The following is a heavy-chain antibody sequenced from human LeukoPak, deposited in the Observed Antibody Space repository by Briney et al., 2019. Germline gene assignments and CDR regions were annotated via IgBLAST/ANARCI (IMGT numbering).Heavy chain of an antibody. CDR2: ISGSGGST. D-gene: IGHD3-10*01. V-gene: IGHV3-23*01. Sequence: PGGSLRLSCAASGFTFSSYAMSWVRQAPGKGLEWVSAISGSGGSTYYADSVKGRFTISRDNSKNTLYLQMNSLRAEDTAVYYCAKVKYYYGSGSPNQILPFDYWGQGTLVTVSS. CDR3: AKVKYYYGSGSPNQILPFDY. CDR1: GFTFSSYA. J-gene: IGHJ4*02.